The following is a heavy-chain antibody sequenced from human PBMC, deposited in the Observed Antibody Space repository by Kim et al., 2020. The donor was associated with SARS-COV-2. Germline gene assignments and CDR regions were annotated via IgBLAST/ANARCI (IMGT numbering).Heavy chain of an antibody. CDR3: ARDGCSGGRCYSNWFDP. J-gene: IGHJ5*02. CDR2: INHSGST. D-gene: IGHD2-15*01. V-gene: IGHV4-34*01. CDR1: GGSFSGYY. Sequence: SETLSLTCAVYGGSFSGYYWSWIRQPPGKGLEWIGEINHSGSTNYNPSLKSRVTISVDTSKNQFSLKLSSVTAADTAVYYCARDGCSGGRCYSNWFDPRGPGNPGHRLL.